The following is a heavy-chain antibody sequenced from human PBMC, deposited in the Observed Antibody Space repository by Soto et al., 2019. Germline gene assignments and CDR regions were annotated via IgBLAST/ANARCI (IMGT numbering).Heavy chain of an antibody. CDR2: IIPLFGTP. CDR3: SRDRDDYGSGSYYNRIDF. V-gene: IGHV1-69*01. Sequence: QVQLVQSGAEVKKPGSSVKVSCKASGGIFSTYAISWLRQAPGQGLEWMGGIIPLFGTPNYAQRVQRRVTITANESTSTAYMELSRLRSEDTAVYYCSRDRDDYGSGSYYNRIDFWGQGTLVTVSS. D-gene: IGHD3-10*01. J-gene: IGHJ4*02. CDR1: GGIFSTYA.